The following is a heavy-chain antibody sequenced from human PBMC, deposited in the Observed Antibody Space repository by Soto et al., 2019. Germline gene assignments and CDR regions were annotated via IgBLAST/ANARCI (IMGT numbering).Heavy chain of an antibody. CDR2: IYYSGST. V-gene: IGHV4-59*01. D-gene: IGHD4-17*01. CDR1: GGSISSYY. CDR3: ARGDVDYGDYADYFDY. Sequence: NPSETLSLTCTVSGGSISSYYWSWIRQPPGKGLEWIGYIYYSGSTNYNPSLKSRVTISVDTSKNQFSLKLSSVTAADTAVYYCARGDVDYGDYADYFDYWGQGTLVTVSS. J-gene: IGHJ4*02.